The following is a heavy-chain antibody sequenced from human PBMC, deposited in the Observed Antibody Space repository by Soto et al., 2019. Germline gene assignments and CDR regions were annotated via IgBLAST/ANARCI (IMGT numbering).Heavy chain of an antibody. J-gene: IGHJ4*02. CDR1: GFIFSSYA. CDR2: IPRRRGST. V-gene: IGHV3-23*01. CDR3: AKNAGYSDAYYFEY. D-gene: IGHD5-18*01. Sequence: GGSLRLSCPASGFIFSSYAMTWVRLAPGKGQGWVSGIPRRRGSTYYSDSLKGGLSISRDNPMNTLYLQMKSRRAEGTAVYYCAKNAGYSDAYYFEYWGQGTRVTVSS.